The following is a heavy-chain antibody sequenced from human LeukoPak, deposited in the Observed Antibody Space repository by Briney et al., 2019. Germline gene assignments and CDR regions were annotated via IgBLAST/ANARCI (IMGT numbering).Heavy chain of an antibody. CDR2: IYYSGST. CDR3: ARGRVSSSTWYSTYYYFFYMDF. V-gene: IGHV4-59*01. CDR1: GGSISSYY. J-gene: IGHJ6*03. Sequence: SETLSLTCSVSGGSISSYYWSWIRQPPGQGLEWIGYIYYSGSTNYNPSLKSRVTISVDTSKNQFSLRLRSVTAADTAVYFCARGRVSSSTWYSTYYYFFYMDFWGKGTTVTVSS. D-gene: IGHD4-11*01.